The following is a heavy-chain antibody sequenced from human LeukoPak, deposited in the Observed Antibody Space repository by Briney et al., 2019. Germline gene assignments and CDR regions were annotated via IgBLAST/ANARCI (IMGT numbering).Heavy chain of an antibody. D-gene: IGHD3-3*01. CDR1: GFKFGDYY. CDR3: ARDPATIFGVVIQPYYFDY. V-gene: IGHV3-11*04. J-gene: IGHJ4*02. CDR2: ISSTGSLI. Sequence: GSLRLSCVASGFKFGDYYMSWLRQAPGKGLEWLSYISSTGSLIYYADSVRGRFTTSRDNAKNSLHLQMDSLRGDDTAVYYCARDPATIFGVVIQPYYFDYWGQGTLVTVPS.